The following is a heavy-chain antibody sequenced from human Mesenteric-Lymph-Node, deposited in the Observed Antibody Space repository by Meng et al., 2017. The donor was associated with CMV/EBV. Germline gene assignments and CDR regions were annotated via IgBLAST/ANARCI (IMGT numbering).Heavy chain of an antibody. V-gene: IGHV1-69*05. Sequence: SVKVSCKASGGTFSNYAFTWVRQAPGQGLEWMGGIIPVFGTADYAQKFQGRVTITTDESTSTAYMELSSLRSEDTAVYYCAKEGAVGIAVAPEFGLFDYWGQGTLVTVSS. CDR2: IIPVFGTA. J-gene: IGHJ4*02. D-gene: IGHD6-19*01. CDR3: AKEGAVGIAVAPEFGLFDY. CDR1: GGTFSNYA.